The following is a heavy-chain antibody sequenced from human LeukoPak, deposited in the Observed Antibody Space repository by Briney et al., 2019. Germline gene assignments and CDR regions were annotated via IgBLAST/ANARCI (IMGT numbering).Heavy chain of an antibody. CDR3: ARLETGTTDPFDY. CDR2: IYPGDSDT. V-gene: IGHV5-51*01. D-gene: IGHD1-1*01. J-gene: IGHJ4*02. CDR1: GYNFTTYW. Sequence: GESLKISGKGSGYNFTTYWIGWVRQMSGKGLEWMGIIYPGDSDTRYNPSFQGQVTISADKSISTAYLQWSSLKASDTAMYYCARLETGTTDPFDYWGQGTLLIVSS.